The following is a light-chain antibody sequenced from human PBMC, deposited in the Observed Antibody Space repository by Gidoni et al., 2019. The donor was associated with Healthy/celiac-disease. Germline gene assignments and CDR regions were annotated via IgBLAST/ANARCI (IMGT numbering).Light chain of an antibody. CDR2: AAS. V-gene: IGKV1-8*01. CDR1: QGISSY. CDR3: QQYYSYPMYT. Sequence: AIRMTQSPSSFSASTGDRVTITCRASQGISSYLAWYQQKPRKAPKLLIYAASTLQSVVPSRFSGSGSGTDFTLTISCLQSEDFATYYFQQYYSYPMYTFGQGTKLEIK. J-gene: IGKJ2*01.